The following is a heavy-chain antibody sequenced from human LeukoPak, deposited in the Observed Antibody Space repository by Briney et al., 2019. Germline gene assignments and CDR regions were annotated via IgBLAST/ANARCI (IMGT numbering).Heavy chain of an antibody. V-gene: IGHV1-8*01. CDR1: GYTFTSYD. CDR2: MNPNSGNT. D-gene: IGHD5-18*01. J-gene: IGHJ3*02. Sequence: GASVKVSCKASGYTFTSYDINWVRQATGQGLEWMGWMNPNSGNTGYAQKFQGRVTMTRNTSISTAYMELSSLRSEDTAVYYCARDGWSTAMVRQYAFDIWGQGTMVTVSS. CDR3: ARDGWSTAMVRQYAFDI.